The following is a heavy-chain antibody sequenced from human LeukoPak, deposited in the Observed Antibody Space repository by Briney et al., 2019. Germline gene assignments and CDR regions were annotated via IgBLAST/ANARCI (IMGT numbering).Heavy chain of an antibody. D-gene: IGHD3-10*02. Sequence: GGSLRLSCAASGFTFSSYSMDWVRQAPGKGLEWVSYISSSSSTIYYADSVKGRFTISRDNAKNSLYLQMNSLRAEDTAVYYCAELGITMIGGVWGKGTTVTISS. J-gene: IGHJ6*04. CDR3: AELGITMIGGV. CDR1: GFTFSSYS. CDR2: ISSSSSTI. V-gene: IGHV3-48*04.